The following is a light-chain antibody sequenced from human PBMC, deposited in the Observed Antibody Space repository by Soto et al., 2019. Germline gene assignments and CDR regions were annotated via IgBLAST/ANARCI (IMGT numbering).Light chain of an antibody. CDR2: AAS. CDR1: QGISSY. V-gene: IGKV1-8*01. CDR3: QQYYSYLRT. Sequence: AIRMTQSPSSLSASTGXRVTITCRASQGISSYLAWYQQKPGKAPKLLIYAASTLQSGVPSRFSGSGSGTDFTLTISCLQSEDFATYYCQQYYSYLRTFGQGTKVDIK. J-gene: IGKJ1*01.